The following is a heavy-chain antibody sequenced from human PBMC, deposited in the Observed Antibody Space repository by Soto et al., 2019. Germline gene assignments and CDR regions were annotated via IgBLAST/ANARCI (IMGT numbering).Heavy chain of an antibody. D-gene: IGHD7-27*01. CDR1: GFTFSSYW. Sequence: LRLSCAASGFTFSSYWMHWVRQAPGKGLVWVSRINSDGSSTSYADSVKGRFTISRDNAKNTLYLQMKSLRAEDTALYYCAKETQANLGTGGFDYWGQGSPVTVSS. J-gene: IGHJ4*02. CDR2: INSDGSST. V-gene: IGHV3-74*01. CDR3: AKETQANLGTGGFDY.